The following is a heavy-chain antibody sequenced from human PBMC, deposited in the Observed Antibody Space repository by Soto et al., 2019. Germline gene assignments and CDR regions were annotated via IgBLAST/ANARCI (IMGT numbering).Heavy chain of an antibody. CDR2: ISYDVSNK. CDR1: GFTFSSYA. V-gene: IGHV3-30*14. J-gene: IGHJ5*02. CDR3: ARDLGSSWYVKWFDP. D-gene: IGHD6-13*01. Sequence: QVQLVESGGGVVQPGRSLRLSCAASGFTFSSYAMHWVRQAPGKGLEWVAFISYDVSNKYYADSVKGRFTISRYNSKNSLYLQMTSLRAEDTAVYYCARDLGSSWYVKWFDPWGQGTLVTVAS.